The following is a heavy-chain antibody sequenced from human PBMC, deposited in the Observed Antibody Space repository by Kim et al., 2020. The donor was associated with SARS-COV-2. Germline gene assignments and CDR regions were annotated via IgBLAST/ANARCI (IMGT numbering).Heavy chain of an antibody. CDR2: INYSGST. D-gene: IGHD2-2*01. CDR1: GGSLSGYY. CDR3: ARGSRPGYCSSTTCYYFDY. V-gene: IGHV4-34*01. Sequence: SETLSLTCAIYGGSLSGYYWSWIRQPPGKGLEWIGEINYSGSTNYKSSHKSRVTISVDTSKTQFSLKLKSVTAADTAVYYCARGSRPGYCSSTTCYYFDYWGQGTLVTVSS. J-gene: IGHJ4*02.